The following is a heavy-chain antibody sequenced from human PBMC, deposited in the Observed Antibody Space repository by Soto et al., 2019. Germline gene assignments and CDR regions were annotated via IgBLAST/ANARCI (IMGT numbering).Heavy chain of an antibody. D-gene: IGHD3-3*01. CDR1: GVTFSSYA. CDR3: AKASLPQNMDPASG. V-gene: IGHV3-23*01. CDR2: ISGSGGST. J-gene: IGHJ4*02. Sequence: GGSLRLSCAASGVTFSSYAMSWVRQAPGKGLEWGSAISGSGGSTYYSDSVKVRFTISGDNSKNTPYLQMNSLRAEDTAVYYCAKASLPQNMDPASGWGQGTLVTVSS.